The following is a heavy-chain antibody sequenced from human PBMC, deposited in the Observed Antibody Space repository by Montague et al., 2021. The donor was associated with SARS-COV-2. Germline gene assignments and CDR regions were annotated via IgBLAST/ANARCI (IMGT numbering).Heavy chain of an antibody. J-gene: IGHJ4*02. V-gene: IGHV2-70*11. CDR1: GFSLSTSGMC. D-gene: IGHD6-13*01. CDR3: AREIAAAGPALDY. CDR2: IDWXDDK. Sequence: PALVKTTQTLTLTCTFSGFSLSTSGMCVSWIRQPPGKALEWLARIDWXDDKYYSTSLKTRLTISKDTSKNQVVLTMTNMDPVDTATYYCAREIAAAGPALDYWGQGTLVTVSS.